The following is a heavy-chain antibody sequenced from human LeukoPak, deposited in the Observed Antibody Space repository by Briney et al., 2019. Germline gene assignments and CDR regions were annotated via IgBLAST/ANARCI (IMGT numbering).Heavy chain of an antibody. D-gene: IGHD3-22*01. V-gene: IGHV1-46*01. J-gene: IGHJ3*02. CDR1: GYTFTSYY. CDR3: AGEADYVGSGYRGAFDI. Sequence: GASVKVSCKASGYTFTSYYMHWVRQAPGQGLEWMGIINPSGGSTSYAQKFQGRVTMTRDTSTSTVYMELSSLRSEDTAVYYCAGEADYVGSGYRGAFDIWGQGTMVTVSS. CDR2: INPSGGST.